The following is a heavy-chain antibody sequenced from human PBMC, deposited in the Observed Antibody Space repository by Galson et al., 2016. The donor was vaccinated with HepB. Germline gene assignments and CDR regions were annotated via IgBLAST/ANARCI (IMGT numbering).Heavy chain of an antibody. CDR2: IYHSGST. V-gene: IGHV4-59*01. J-gene: IGHJ6*02. CDR1: GASLSYYY. CDR3: ARDDSGGWYGFHYGMDV. D-gene: IGHD6-19*01. Sequence: LSLTCNVSGASLSYYYWSWIRQPPGKGLEWIGYIYHSGSTNYNPSLKSRVTMSVDTSKNQFSLKLSSVTAADTAVYYCARDDSGGWYGFHYGMDVWGQGTTVTVSS.